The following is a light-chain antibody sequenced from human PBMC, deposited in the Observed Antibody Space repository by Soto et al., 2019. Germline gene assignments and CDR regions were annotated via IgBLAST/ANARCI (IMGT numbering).Light chain of an antibody. CDR3: SSYTSSSTPYV. CDR1: SSDIGAYDY. J-gene: IGLJ1*01. V-gene: IGLV2-14*01. Sequence: QSVLTQPASVSGSPGQSITISCTGSSSDIGAYDYVSWYQQRPVKAPKLMIFDVTNRPSGVSDRFSGSKSGNTASLTISGLQTEDEADSYCSSYTSSSTPYVFGTGTKVTVL. CDR2: DVT.